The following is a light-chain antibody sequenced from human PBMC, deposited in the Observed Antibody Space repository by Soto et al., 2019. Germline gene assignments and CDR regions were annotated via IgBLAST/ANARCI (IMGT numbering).Light chain of an antibody. CDR3: QQYGSSPQT. CDR2: GAS. J-gene: IGKJ1*01. Sequence: EIVLTQSPGTLSLSPGERATLSCRASQSVSTNYLAWYQRKPGQAPRLLIYGASSRATDIPNRFSGSGSGTDFILTITRLKTEDCAVYYCQQYGSSPQTFGQGTRVEIK. V-gene: IGKV3-20*01. CDR1: QSVSTNY.